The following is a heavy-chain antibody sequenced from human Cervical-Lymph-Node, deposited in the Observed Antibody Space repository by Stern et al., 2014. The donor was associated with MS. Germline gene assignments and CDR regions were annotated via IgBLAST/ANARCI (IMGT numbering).Heavy chain of an antibody. CDR2: ISYDGSNK. D-gene: IGHD6-13*01. V-gene: IGHV3-30-3*01. CDR3: TRQDQQLVTFDY. J-gene: IGHJ4*02. Sequence: VKLVESGGGVVQPGRSLRLSCAVSGFTFRRYAMHWVRQAPGKGLEWVAFISYDGSNKYYAESVRGRFSISRDNSKNTVYLQVNSLGAQDTAVYYCTRQDQQLVTFDYWGQGTLVTVSS. CDR1: GFTFRRYA.